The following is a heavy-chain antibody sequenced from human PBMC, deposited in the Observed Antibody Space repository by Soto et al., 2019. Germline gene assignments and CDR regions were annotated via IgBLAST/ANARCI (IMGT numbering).Heavy chain of an antibody. V-gene: IGHV3-15*01. J-gene: IGHJ6*02. CDR2: IKSKTDGGTT. CDR3: TTDFWSGYYYYYYGIDV. CDR1: GFTFSNAW. D-gene: IGHD3-3*01. Sequence: VGSLRLSCAASGFTFSNAWMTWVRQAPGKGLEWIGRIKSKTDGGTTDYAAPVKGRFTISRDDSKNTLYLQMNSLKTEDTAVHYCTTDFWSGYYYYYYGIDVWGPGTTVTVSS.